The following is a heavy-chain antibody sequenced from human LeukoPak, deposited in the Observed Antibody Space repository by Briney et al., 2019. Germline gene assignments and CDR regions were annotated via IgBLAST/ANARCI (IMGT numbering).Heavy chain of an antibody. Sequence: ASVKVSCKASGYTFTGYYMHWVRQAPGQGLEWMGWINPNSGGTNYAQKFQGRVTMTRDTSISTAYMELSRLRSDGTAVYYCARDRPRYQLYMDVWGKGTTVTVSS. CDR1: GYTFTGYY. J-gene: IGHJ6*03. D-gene: IGHD2-2*01. V-gene: IGHV1-2*02. CDR3: ARDRPRYQLYMDV. CDR2: INPNSGGT.